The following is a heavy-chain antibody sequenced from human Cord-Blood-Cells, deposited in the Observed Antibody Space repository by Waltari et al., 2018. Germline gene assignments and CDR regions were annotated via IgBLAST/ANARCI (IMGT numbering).Heavy chain of an antibody. D-gene: IGHD3-22*01. CDR3: ARDLDYYDSSGYYYFDY. CDR2: IIPILGIA. J-gene: IGHJ4*02. V-gene: IGHV1-69*10. CDR1: GGTFSSYA. Sequence: QVQLVQSGAEVKKPGSSVKVSCKASGGTFSSYAISWVRQAPGQGLEWMGGIIPILGIANYEQKFQGRVTITADKSTSTAYMELSSLRSEDTAVYYCARDLDYYDSSGYYYFDYWGQGTLVTVSS.